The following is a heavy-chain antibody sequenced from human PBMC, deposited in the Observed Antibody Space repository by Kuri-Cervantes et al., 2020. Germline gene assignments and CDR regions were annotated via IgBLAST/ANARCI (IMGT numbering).Heavy chain of an antibody. D-gene: IGHD3/OR15-3a*01. CDR3: VREPRTSRDYYFDY. CDR2: ISAFNGNT. J-gene: IGHJ4*02. V-gene: IGHV1-18*01. CDR1: GYTFTSYG. Sequence: ASVKVSCKASGYTFTSYGISWVRQAPGQGLEWMGWISAFNGNTNYAQSFQGRVTMTTDTSTSTAYMELRSLRSDDTAIYYCVREPRTSRDYYFDYWGQGTLVTVSS.